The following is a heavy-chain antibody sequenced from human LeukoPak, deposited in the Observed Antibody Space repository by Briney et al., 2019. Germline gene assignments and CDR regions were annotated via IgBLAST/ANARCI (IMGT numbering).Heavy chain of an antibody. CDR1: GFTFSSYA. CDR3: ARGVVITNEYFDY. V-gene: IGHV3-30*01. Sequence: GGSLRLSCAASGFTFSSYAMHWVRQAPGKGLEWVAVISYDGSNKYYADSVKGRFTISRDNSKNTLYLQMNSLRAEDTAVYYCARGVVITNEYFDYWGQGTLVIVSS. CDR2: ISYDGSNK. D-gene: IGHD3-22*01. J-gene: IGHJ4*02.